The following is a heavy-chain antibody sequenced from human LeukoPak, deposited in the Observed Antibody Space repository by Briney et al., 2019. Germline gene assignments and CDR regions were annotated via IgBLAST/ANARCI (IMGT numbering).Heavy chain of an antibody. CDR1: GFTFSSYW. D-gene: IGHD2-2*01. J-gene: IGHJ4*02. V-gene: IGHV3-7*01. CDR3: AREAGGSSH. CDR2: IKQDGSEK. Sequence: GGSLRLSCGASGFTFSSYWMSWARQAPGKGLEWVADIKQDGSEKYYVASVKGRFSISRDNAKNSLYLQMNSLRAEDTAVYYCAREAGGSSHWGQGTLVTVSS.